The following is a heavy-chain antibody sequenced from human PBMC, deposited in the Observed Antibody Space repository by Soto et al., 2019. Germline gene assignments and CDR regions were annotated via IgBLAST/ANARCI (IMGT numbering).Heavy chain of an antibody. CDR1: GFTFSSYS. J-gene: IGHJ6*03. Sequence: GGSLRLSCAASGFTFSSYSMNWVRQAPGKGLEWVSSISSSSSYIYYADSVKGRFTISRDNAKNSLYLQMNSLRAEDTALYYCARDPRYCRGGSCYSDYFYYYMDVWGKGTTVTVSS. D-gene: IGHD2-15*01. V-gene: IGHV3-21*01. CDR2: ISSSSSYI. CDR3: ARDPRYCRGGSCYSDYFYYYMDV.